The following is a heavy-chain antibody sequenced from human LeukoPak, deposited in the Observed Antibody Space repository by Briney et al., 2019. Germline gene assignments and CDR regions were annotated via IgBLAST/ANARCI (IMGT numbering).Heavy chain of an antibody. CDR2: IKQDGSEK. V-gene: IGHV3-7*01. Sequence: GGSLRLSCAASGFTFSSYWMSWVRQAPGKGLEWVANIKQDGSEKYYVDSVKGRFTISRDNAKNSLYLQMNSLRAEDTAVYYCARAAPYYYYYYMDVWGKGTTVTVSS. J-gene: IGHJ6*03. CDR3: ARAAPYYYYYYMDV. CDR1: GFTFSSYW.